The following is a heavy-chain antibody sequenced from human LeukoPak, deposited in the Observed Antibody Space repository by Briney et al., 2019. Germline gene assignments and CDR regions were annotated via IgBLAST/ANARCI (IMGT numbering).Heavy chain of an antibody. J-gene: IGHJ3*02. CDR2: IKQDESEK. CDR3: ARMTPLSSNWYRDAFDI. Sequence: GGSLRLSCAASGFSFSSYWMSWVRQAPGKGLEWVANIKQDESEKYYVDSVKGRFTISRDNAKNSLYLQMNSLRVEDTAVYYCARMTPLSSNWYRDAFDIWGQGTMVTVSS. D-gene: IGHD6-13*01. V-gene: IGHV3-7*01. CDR1: GFSFSSYW.